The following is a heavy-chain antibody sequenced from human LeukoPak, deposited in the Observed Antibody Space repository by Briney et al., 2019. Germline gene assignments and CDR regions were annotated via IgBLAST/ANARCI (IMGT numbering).Heavy chain of an antibody. J-gene: IGHJ5*02. CDR2: IYTSGST. Sequence: SETLSLTCTVSGGSISSYYWSWIRQPAGKGLEWIGRIYTSGSTNYNPSLKSRVTMSVDTSKNQFSLKLSSVTAADTAVYYCARGHSSGLGGRWFDPWGQGTLVTVSS. D-gene: IGHD6-19*01. V-gene: IGHV4-4*07. CDR3: ARGHSSGLGGRWFDP. CDR1: GGSISSYY.